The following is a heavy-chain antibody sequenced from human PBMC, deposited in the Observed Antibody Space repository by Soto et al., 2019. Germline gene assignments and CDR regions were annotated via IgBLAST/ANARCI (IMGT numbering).Heavy chain of an antibody. Sequence: EVQLVESGGGLVQPGRSLRLSCAASGFTFDDYAMHWVRQAPGKGLEWVSGISWNSGSIGYADSVKGRFTISRDNAKNSLYLHMNSLRAEDTALYYCAKGSPGEYSSGWMDVWGQGTTVTVSS. J-gene: IGHJ6*02. CDR1: GFTFDDYA. CDR3: AKGSPGEYSSGWMDV. D-gene: IGHD6-19*01. CDR2: ISWNSGSI. V-gene: IGHV3-9*01.